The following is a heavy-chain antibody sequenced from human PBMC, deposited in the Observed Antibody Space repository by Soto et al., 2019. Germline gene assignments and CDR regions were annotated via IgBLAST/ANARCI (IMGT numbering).Heavy chain of an antibody. CDR3: ARQTAGWFAMDV. V-gene: IGHV5-51*01. J-gene: IGHJ6*02. CDR2: IYPGDSDD. CDR1: GYSFTDYW. D-gene: IGHD6-19*01. Sequence: GESLKISCKGSGYSFTDYWIGWVRQMPGKGLEWMGIIYPGDSDDRYSPSFQGQVSISTDTSVNTAYLQWGSLKASDTAMYYCARQTAGWFAMDVWGQGTTVTVSS.